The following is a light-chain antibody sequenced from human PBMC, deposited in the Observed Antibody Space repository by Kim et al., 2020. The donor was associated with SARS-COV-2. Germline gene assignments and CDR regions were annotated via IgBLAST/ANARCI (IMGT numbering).Light chain of an antibody. Sequence: VSAGEIATLFCRASQSVSRNLAWYQQKPGQAPRLLIYGATTRATAIPARFSGSGSGTEFTLTIHSLQSEDFALYCCQQYNNWPLTFGQGTRLEIK. CDR1: QSVSRN. CDR3: QQYNNWPLT. V-gene: IGKV3-15*01. J-gene: IGKJ5*01. CDR2: GAT.